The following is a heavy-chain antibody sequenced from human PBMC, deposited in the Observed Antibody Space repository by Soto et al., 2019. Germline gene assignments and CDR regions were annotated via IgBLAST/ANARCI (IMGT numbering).Heavy chain of an antibody. D-gene: IGHD3-3*01. Sequence: KPSETLSLTCDVSGDSISNNYWWTWVRQFPGEGLQWIGEIFHSGSTNYNPPLKNRVTISVDTSNSRFSLMLTSVTAADTAVYYCKRGDFWSGLDSWGQGIQVTVSS. CDR3: KRGDFWSGLDS. CDR1: GDSISNNYW. CDR2: IFHSGST. V-gene: IGHV4-4*02. J-gene: IGHJ4*02.